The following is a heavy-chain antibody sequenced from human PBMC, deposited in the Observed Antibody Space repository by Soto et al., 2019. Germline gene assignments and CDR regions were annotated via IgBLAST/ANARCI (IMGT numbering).Heavy chain of an antibody. J-gene: IGHJ6*02. CDR3: ARPHHYYDGPREGGMDV. D-gene: IGHD3-22*01. CDR1: GGSISSSSYY. Sequence: SETLSLTCTVSGGSISSSSYYWGWIRQPPGKGLEWIGSIYYSGSTYYNPSLKSRVTISVDTSKNQFSLKLSSVTAADTAVYYCARPHHYYDGPREGGMDVWGQGTTVTVSS. V-gene: IGHV4-39*01. CDR2: IYYSGST.